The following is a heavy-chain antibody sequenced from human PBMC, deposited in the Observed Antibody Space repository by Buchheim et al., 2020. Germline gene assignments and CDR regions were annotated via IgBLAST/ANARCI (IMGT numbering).Heavy chain of an antibody. Sequence: QVQLVQSGAEVKKPGASVKVSCKTSEYTFINYDINWVRQATGQGLEWMGWMNPNSGSTGYAQKFQGRVTMTRNTSISTAYMELSSLRSEDTAMYYCARGGSGSFVPDYWGQGTL. J-gene: IGHJ4*02. V-gene: IGHV1-8*01. D-gene: IGHD3-10*01. CDR3: ARGGSGSFVPDY. CDR2: MNPNSGST. CDR1: EYTFINYD.